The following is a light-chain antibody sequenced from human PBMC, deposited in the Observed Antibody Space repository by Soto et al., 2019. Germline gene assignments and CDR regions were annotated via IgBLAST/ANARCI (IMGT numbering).Light chain of an antibody. J-gene: IGLJ1*01. CDR1: TANIGADYD. V-gene: IGLV1-40*01. Sequence: QSVLAQPPSVSGCPGQSVTISCAWTTANIGADYDVQWYRQLPGTAPKLLIHGNTNRPSGVPDRFSGSKSGTSASLAITGLQSEDEGDYYCQSYDSGLRGYVFGSGTKVTVL. CDR3: QSYDSGLRGYV. CDR2: GNT.